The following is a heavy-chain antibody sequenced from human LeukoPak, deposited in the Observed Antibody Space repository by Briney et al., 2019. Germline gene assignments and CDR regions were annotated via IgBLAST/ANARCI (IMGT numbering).Heavy chain of an antibody. Sequence: SETLSLTCTVSGGSISSYYWSWIRQPPGKGLEWIGYIYYSGSTNYNPSLKSRVTISVDTSKNQFSLNLSSVTAADTAVYYCAGGVYSSGWYSHWYYYGMDVWGQGTTVTVSS. D-gene: IGHD6-19*01. CDR1: GGSISSYY. CDR2: IYYSGST. J-gene: IGHJ6*02. V-gene: IGHV4-59*08. CDR3: AGGVYSSGWYSHWYYYGMDV.